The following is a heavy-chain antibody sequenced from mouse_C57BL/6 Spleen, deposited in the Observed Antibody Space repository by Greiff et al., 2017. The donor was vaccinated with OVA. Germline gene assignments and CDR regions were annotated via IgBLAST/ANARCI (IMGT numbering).Heavy chain of an antibody. J-gene: IGHJ2*01. CDR1: GYTFTDYN. CDR3: ARGITTVVAHYFDY. CDR2: INPNNGGT. D-gene: IGHD1-1*01. Sequence: EVKLQESGPELVKPGASVKMSCKASGYTFTDYNMHWVKQSHGKSLEWIGYINPNNGGTSYNQKFKGKATLTVNKSSSTAYMELRSLTSEDSAVYYCARGITTVVAHYFDYWGQGTTLTVSS. V-gene: IGHV1-22*01.